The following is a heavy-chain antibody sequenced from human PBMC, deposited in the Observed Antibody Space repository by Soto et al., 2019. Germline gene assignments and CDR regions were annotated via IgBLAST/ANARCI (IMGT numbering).Heavy chain of an antibody. Sequence: SETLSLTCTVSGGSISSGGYYWSWIRQHPGKGLEWNGYIYYSGSTYYNPSLKSRVTISVDTSKNQFSLKLSSVTAADTAVCYCAASCVGCGGFNYYGMDVWGQGTTVTVSS. J-gene: IGHJ6*02. V-gene: IGHV4-31*02. D-gene: IGHD2-21*01. CDR2: IYYSGST. CDR1: GGSISSGGYY. CDR3: AASCVGCGGFNYYGMDV.